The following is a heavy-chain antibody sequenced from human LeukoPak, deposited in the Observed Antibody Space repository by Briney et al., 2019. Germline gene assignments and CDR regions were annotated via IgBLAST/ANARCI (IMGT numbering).Heavy chain of an antibody. CDR2: IYYSGST. V-gene: IGHV4-39*01. D-gene: IGHD5-12*01. CDR1: GGSFSGYY. Sequence: SETLSLTCAVYGGSFSGYYWGWIRQPPGKGLEWIGSIYYSGSTYYNPSLKSRVTISVDTSKNQFSLKLSSVTAADTAVYYCARRAYDSPRDNWFDPWGQGTLVTVSS. CDR3: ARRAYDSPRDNWFDP. J-gene: IGHJ5*02.